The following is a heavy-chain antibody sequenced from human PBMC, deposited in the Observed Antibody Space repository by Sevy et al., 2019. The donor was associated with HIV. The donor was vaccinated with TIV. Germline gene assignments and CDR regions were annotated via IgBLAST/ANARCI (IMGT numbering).Heavy chain of an antibody. D-gene: IGHD1-26*01. CDR1: GYTFTSYA. V-gene: IGHV7-4-1*02. Sequence: ASVKVSCKASGYTFTSYAMNWVRQAPGQGLEWMGWINTNTGNPTYAQGFTGRFVFSLDTSVGTAYLQISSLKAEDTAVYYCAGELGAGVLGGSLNWFDPWGQGTLVTVSS. J-gene: IGHJ5*02. CDR3: AGELGAGVLGGSLNWFDP. CDR2: INTNTGNP.